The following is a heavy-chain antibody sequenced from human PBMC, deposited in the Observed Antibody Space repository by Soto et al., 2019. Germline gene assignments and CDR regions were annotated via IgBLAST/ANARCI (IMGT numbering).Heavy chain of an antibody. CDR1: GFTFNNYG. CDR3: ARRQFSPPTRGAASARGGMDV. J-gene: IGHJ6*02. CDR2: IWNDGNGY. D-gene: IGHD6-13*01. V-gene: IGHV3-33*01. Sequence: PGGSLRLSCAASGFTFNNYGMHWVRQAPGKGLEWVAVIWNDGNGYYYANSVKGRFTISRDNSKNTLYLQMSSLRVEDTAVYYCARRQFSPPTRGAASARGGMDVWGQGATVT.